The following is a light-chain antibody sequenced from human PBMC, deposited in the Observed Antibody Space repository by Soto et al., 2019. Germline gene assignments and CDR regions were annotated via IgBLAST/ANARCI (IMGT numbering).Light chain of an antibody. CDR2: DVS. CDR3: SSFTSSTTRV. Sequence: QSAPTQPASVSGSPGQSITISCTGTGNDVGGYNYVSWYQQHPGKAPKLMIYDVSNRPSGVSNRFSGSKSGNTASLTISGLQAEDEADYYCSSFTSSTTRVFGAGTKVTVL. CDR1: GNDVGGYNY. J-gene: IGLJ1*01. V-gene: IGLV2-14*01.